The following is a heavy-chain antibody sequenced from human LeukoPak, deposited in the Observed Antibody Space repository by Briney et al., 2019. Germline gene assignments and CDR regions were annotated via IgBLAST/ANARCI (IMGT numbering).Heavy chain of an antibody. Sequence: SETLSLTCTVYGGSISTNYWNWLRQPAGKGLEWIGRIYVTGTTYYNPSLKSRLTMSVDASRNQFFLNLSSVTAADTAVYYCARGGPDLAREYFQYWGQGTLVTVS. CDR2: IYVTGTT. CDR1: GGSISTNY. CDR3: ARGGPDLAREYFQY. D-gene: IGHD3-16*01. V-gene: IGHV4-59*10. J-gene: IGHJ1*01.